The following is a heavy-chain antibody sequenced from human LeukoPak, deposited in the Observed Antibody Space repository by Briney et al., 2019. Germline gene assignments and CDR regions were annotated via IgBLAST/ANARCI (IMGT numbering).Heavy chain of an antibody. J-gene: IGHJ4*02. Sequence: TGGSLRLSCAASGFTFSDYYMSWIRQAPGEGLEWVSYISSSGSTIYYADSVKGRFIISRDNAKNSLYLQMNSLRAEDTAVYYCARGRSGVVNIDYWGQGTLVTVSS. V-gene: IGHV3-11*01. D-gene: IGHD3-3*01. CDR1: GFTFSDYY. CDR3: ARGRSGVVNIDY. CDR2: ISSSGSTI.